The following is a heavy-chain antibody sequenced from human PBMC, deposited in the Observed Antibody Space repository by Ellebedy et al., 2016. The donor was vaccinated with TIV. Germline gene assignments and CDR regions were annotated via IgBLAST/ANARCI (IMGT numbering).Heavy chain of an antibody. Sequence: GESLKISXVASGITFSSYAMSWVRQAPGKGLEWVANINQDESQKNYVDSVKGRFTLSRDNAKNSLYLQMNSLRAEDTAVYYCAKDKSPQGEMLLDYWGQGTLVTVSS. CDR3: AKDKSPQGEMLLDY. D-gene: IGHD3-16*01. J-gene: IGHJ4*02. CDR2: INQDESQK. CDR1: GITFSSYA. V-gene: IGHV3-7*03.